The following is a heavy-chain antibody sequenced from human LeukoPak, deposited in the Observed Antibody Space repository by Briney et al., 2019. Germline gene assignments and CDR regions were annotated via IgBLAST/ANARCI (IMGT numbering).Heavy chain of an antibody. D-gene: IGHD3-22*01. Sequence: KPGGSLRLSCAASGFTFSKVWMSWVRQAPGKGLEWVGRIKSKTDGGTIDYAAPVKGRFTTSRDDSKDTLFLQMNSLKTEDTAVYYCTTDLSELDDSGYYAKYFHHWGQGTLVSVSS. J-gene: IGHJ1*01. CDR1: GFTFSKVW. CDR3: TTDLSELDDSGYYAKYFHH. CDR2: IKSKTDGGTI. V-gene: IGHV3-15*01.